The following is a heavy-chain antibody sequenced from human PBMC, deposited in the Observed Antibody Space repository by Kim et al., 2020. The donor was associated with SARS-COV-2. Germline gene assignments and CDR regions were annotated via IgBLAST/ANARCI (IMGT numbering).Heavy chain of an antibody. CDR1: GFTFSSYA. D-gene: IGHD3-10*01. CDR2: ISGSGGST. Sequence: GGSLRLSCAASGFTFSSYAMSWVRQALGKGLEWVSAISGSGGSTYYADSVKGRFTISRDNSKNTLYLQMNSLRAEDTAVYYCAKGGRSPASWFGELLADYYYYGMDVWGQGTTVTVSS. V-gene: IGHV3-23*01. CDR3: AKGGRSPASWFGELLADYYYYGMDV. J-gene: IGHJ6*02.